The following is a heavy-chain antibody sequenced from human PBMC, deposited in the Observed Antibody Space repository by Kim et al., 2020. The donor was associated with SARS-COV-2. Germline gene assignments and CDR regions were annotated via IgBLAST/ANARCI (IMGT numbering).Heavy chain of an antibody. J-gene: IGHJ6*02. V-gene: IGHV5-51*01. CDR3: ARHPLEGSGYYPGIHGMDV. CDR1: GYSFTSYW. CDR2: IYPGDSDT. D-gene: IGHD3-3*01. Sequence: GESLQISCKGSGYSFTSYWIGWVRQMPGKGLEWMGIIYPGDSDTRYSPSFQGQVTISADKSISTAYLQWSSLKASDTAIYYCARHPLEGSGYYPGIHGMDVWGQGTTVTVSS.